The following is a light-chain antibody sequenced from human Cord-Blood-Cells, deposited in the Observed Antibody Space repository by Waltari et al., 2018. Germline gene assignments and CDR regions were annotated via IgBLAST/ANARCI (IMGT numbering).Light chain of an antibody. CDR2: EGS. CDR1: SSDVGSYNL. Sequence: QSALTHPASVSGSPGQSITISCTGTSSDVGSYNLFSWYKQHPGKAPKLMIYEGSKRPSGVSNRFSGSKSGNTASLTISGLQAEDEADYYCCSYAGSSTVVFGGGTKLTVL. CDR3: CSYAGSSTVV. V-gene: IGLV2-23*01. J-gene: IGLJ2*01.